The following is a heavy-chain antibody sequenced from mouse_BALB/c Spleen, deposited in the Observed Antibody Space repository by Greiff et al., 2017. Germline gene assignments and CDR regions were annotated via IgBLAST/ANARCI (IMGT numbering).Heavy chain of an antibody. J-gene: IGHJ4*01. V-gene: IGHV14-3*02. CDR3: ARSDGNYLYYAMDY. Sequence: EVQLQQSGAELVKPGASVKLSCTASGFNIKDTDMHWVKQRPEQGLEWIGRIDPANGNTKYDPKFQGKATITADTSSNTAYLQLSSLTSEDTAVYYCARSDGNYLYYAMDYWGQGTSVTVSS. CDR1: GFNIKDTD. CDR2: IDPANGNT. D-gene: IGHD2-1*01.